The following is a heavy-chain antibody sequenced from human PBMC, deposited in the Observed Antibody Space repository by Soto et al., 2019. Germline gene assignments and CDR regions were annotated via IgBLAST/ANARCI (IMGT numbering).Heavy chain of an antibody. D-gene: IGHD5-12*01. V-gene: IGHV3-23*01. J-gene: IGHJ3*02. CDR2: ISGSGGST. Sequence: GGSLRLSCAASGLTFSSYAMSWVRQAPGKGLEWVSAISGSGGSTDNADSVKGRFTISRDNSKTTLYLQMNSLRAEDTAVYYCAKYLQGGYSGVDDAFDIWGQGTMVTVSS. CDR1: GLTFSSYA. CDR3: AKYLQGGYSGVDDAFDI.